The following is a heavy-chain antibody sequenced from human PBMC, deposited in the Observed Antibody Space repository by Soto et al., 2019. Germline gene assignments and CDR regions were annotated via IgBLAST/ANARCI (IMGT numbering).Heavy chain of an antibody. CDR2: IYWNDDK. CDR3: AHGFDYRNLRPFDY. J-gene: IGHJ4*02. Sequence: SDPTLVNPTQTLTLTCTFSGFSLSTSGVGVGWIRQPPGKALEWLALIYWNDDKRYSPSLKSRLTITKDTSKNQVVLTMTNMDPVDTATYYCAHGFDYRNLRPFDYWGQGTLVTVSS. V-gene: IGHV2-5*01. CDR1: GFSLSTSGVG. D-gene: IGHD4-4*01.